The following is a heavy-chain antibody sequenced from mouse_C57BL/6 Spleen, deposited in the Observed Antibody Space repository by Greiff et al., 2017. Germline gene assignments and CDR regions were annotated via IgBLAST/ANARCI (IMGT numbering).Heavy chain of an antibody. D-gene: IGHD2-5*01. CDR1: GFSLTSYG. Sequence: VQLQQSGPGLVQPSQSLSITCTVSGFSLTSYGVHWVRQSPGKGLEWLGVIWRGGSTDYNAAFMSRLSITKDNSKSQVFFKMNSLQADDTAIYYCAKNDYSNPAWFAYWGQGTLVTVSA. CDR2: IWRGGST. CDR3: AKNDYSNPAWFAY. V-gene: IGHV2-5*01. J-gene: IGHJ3*01.